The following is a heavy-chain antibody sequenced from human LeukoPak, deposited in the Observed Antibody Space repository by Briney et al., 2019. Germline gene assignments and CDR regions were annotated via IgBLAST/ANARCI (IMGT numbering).Heavy chain of an antibody. Sequence: EASVKVSCKASGYTFNSYDINWVRQATGQGLEWMGWMNPNSGNTGYAQKFQGRVTMTRNTSISTAYMELSSLRSEDTAVYYCARGPLPRLGYYCMDVWGKGTTVTVSS. V-gene: IGHV1-8*01. CDR1: GYTFNSYD. J-gene: IGHJ6*03. CDR3: ARGPLPRLGYYCMDV. CDR2: MNPNSGNT.